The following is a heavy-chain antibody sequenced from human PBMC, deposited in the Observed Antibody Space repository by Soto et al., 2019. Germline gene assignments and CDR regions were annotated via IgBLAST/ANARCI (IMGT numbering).Heavy chain of an antibody. V-gene: IGHV4-59*01. CDR2: IYYSGST. CDR1: GGSISSYY. Sequence: KPSETLSLTCTFSGGSISSYYWSWIRQPPGKGLEWIGYIYYSGSTNYNPSLKSRVTISVDTSKNQFSLKLSSVTAADTAVYYCARVFNHPNYYYYYGMDVWGQGTTVTVSS. J-gene: IGHJ6*02. CDR3: ARVFNHPNYYYYYGMDV.